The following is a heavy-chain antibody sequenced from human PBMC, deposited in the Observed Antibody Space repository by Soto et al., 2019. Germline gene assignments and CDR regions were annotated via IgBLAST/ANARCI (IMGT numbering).Heavy chain of an antibody. CDR3: ARSRYYDFWSGYFRGYYYGMDV. D-gene: IGHD3-3*01. V-gene: IGHV4-34*01. CDR2: INHSGSN. CDR1: GGSFSGYY. Sequence: PSETLSLTCAVYGGSFSGYYWSWIRQPPGKGLEWIGEINHSGSNNYNPSPKSRVTISVDTSKNQFSLKLSSVTAADTAVYYCARSRYYDFWSGYFRGYYYGMDVWRQGTTVTVSS. J-gene: IGHJ6*02.